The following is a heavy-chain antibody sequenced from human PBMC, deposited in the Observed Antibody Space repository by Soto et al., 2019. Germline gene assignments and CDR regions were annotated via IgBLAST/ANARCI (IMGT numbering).Heavy chain of an antibody. CDR1: GYTFTTYT. D-gene: IGHD3-22*01. J-gene: IGHJ4*02. CDR2: INAGNGNT. Sequence: ASVKVSCKASGYTFTTYTITWVRQAPGQRLEWMGWINAGNGNTKYSQKFQGRVTIARDTSASTAHMELSSLTSEDTAVYYCARDSSSGYDFDYWGQGTLVTVSS. V-gene: IGHV1-3*01. CDR3: ARDSSSGYDFDY.